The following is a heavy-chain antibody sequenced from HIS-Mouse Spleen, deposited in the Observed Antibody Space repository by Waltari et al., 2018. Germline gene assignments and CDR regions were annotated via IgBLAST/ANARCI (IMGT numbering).Heavy chain of an antibody. V-gene: IGHV3-30*18. Sequence: QVQLVESGGGVVQPGRSLRLSCAASGFTFSSYGMHWVRRAPGKGLGWVAVRSYDGSNKYYADSVKGRFTISRDNSKNTLYLQMNSLRAEDTAVYYCAKDKHHAFDYWGQGTLVTVSS. CDR3: AKDKHHAFDY. CDR1: GFTFSSYG. CDR2: RSYDGSNK. J-gene: IGHJ4*02.